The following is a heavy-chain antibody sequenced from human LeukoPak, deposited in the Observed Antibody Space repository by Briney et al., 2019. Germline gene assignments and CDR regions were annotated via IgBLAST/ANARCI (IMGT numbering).Heavy chain of an antibody. D-gene: IGHD5-24*01. CDR1: GFTFDDYA. J-gene: IGHJ4*02. Sequence: GGSLRLSCAASGFTFDDYAMHWVRQAPGRGLEWVSGISWNSGSIGYADSVKGRFTISRDNAKNSLYLQMNSLRAEDTALYYCAKARDGCFDYWGQGTLVTVSS. CDR3: AKARDGCFDY. CDR2: ISWNSGSI. V-gene: IGHV3-9*01.